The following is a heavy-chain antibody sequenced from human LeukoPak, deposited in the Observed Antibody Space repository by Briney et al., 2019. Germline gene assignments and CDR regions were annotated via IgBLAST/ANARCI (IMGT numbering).Heavy chain of an antibody. Sequence: GGSLRLSCAASGYTFSTYSMSWVRQAPGEGLEWVASISGSGDSTYYADSVKGRFTISRDNAKNPLSLQMNRLRAEDTAVYYCARGTAAAAWFDPGGEGTLVTVS. CDR3: ARGTAAAAWFDP. CDR2: ISGSGDST. D-gene: IGHD6-13*01. J-gene: IGHJ5*02. V-gene: IGHV3-21*01. CDR1: GYTFSTYS.